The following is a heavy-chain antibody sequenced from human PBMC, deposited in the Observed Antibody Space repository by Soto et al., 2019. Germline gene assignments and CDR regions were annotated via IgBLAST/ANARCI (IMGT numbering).Heavy chain of an antibody. J-gene: IGHJ6*02. CDR3: VRCVGTVRGVCYYGMDA. V-gene: IGHV5-10-1*01. CDR2: IDPSDSYT. D-gene: IGHD3-10*01. Sequence: GESLKSSGKGSEYSFTSYWISWVRQMPGKGLEWMGRIDPSDSYTNYSPSFQGHVTISADKSISTAYLQWSSLKASDTAMYYCVRCVGTVRGVCYYGMDAWGQGPTVTVSS. CDR1: EYSFTSYW.